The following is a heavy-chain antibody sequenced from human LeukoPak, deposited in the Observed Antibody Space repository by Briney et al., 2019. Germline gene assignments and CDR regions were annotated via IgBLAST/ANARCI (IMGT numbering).Heavy chain of an antibody. CDR1: GFIFTNYW. CDR3: VRDRDYYVFDL. J-gene: IGHJ4*02. V-gene: IGHV3-7*01. D-gene: IGHD3-10*02. CDR2: IMKDGGDK. Sequence: GGSLRLSCAAPGFIFTNYWMTWVRQAPGKGLEWVANIMKDGGDKYYVDSVKGRFTISRDNAKNSVYLQMNSLRAEDTAVYYCVRDRDYYVFDLWGQGTLVTVSS.